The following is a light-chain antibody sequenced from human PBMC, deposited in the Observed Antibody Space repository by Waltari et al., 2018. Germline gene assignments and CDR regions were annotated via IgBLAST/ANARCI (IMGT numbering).Light chain of an antibody. CDR2: GNS. CDR3: QSYDSSLSGSRV. J-gene: IGLJ2*01. V-gene: IGLV1-40*01. Sequence: QSVLTQPPSLSGAPGQRVTISCTRSSYNIGAGYDVHWYQQLPGTAPKLLIYGNSNRPSGVPDRFSGSKSGTSASLAITGLQAEDEADYYCQSYDSSLSGSRVFGGGTKLTVL. CDR1: SYNIGAGYD.